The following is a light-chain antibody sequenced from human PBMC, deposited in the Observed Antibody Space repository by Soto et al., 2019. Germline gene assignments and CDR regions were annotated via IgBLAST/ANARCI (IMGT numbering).Light chain of an antibody. CDR2: ASS. J-gene: IGKJ2*01. CDR3: LQTDSFPHT. V-gene: IGKV1-12*01. Sequence: DIQMTQSPSSVSASVGDRVTLTCRASQGISSWLAWYQQKPGKAPKLLIYASSSSQSGVPSRFSGSGSGTHFTLTISSLQPEDSATYYCLQTDSFPHTFGQGTKLEIK. CDR1: QGISSW.